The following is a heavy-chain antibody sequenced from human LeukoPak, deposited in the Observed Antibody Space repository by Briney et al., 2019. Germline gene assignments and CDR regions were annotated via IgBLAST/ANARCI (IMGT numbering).Heavy chain of an antibody. J-gene: IGHJ6*02. CDR2: IYSGGST. CDR1: GFTVSSNY. V-gene: IGHV3-53*01. D-gene: IGHD6-19*01. CDR3: ASSGWYGYYYGMDV. Sequence: GGSLRLSCAASGFTVSSNYMSWVRQAPGKGLEWVSVIYSGGSTYYADSVKGRFTISRDNSKNTLYLQMNSLRAEDTAVYYCASSGWYGYYYGMDVWDQGTTGTVSS.